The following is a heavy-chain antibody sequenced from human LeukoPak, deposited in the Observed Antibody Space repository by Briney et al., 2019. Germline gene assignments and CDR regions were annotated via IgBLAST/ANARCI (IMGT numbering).Heavy chain of an antibody. CDR3: ARLTKNDSGSFRFGKKKRGYMDV. CDR2: IYYSGST. D-gene: IGHD3-10*01. J-gene: IGHJ6*03. V-gene: IGHV4-30-4*07. Sequence: PSETLSLTCAVSGGSISSGGYSWSWIRQPPGKGLEWIGYIYYSGSTNYNPSLKSRVTISVDTSKNQFSLKLSSVTAADTAVYYCARLTKNDSGSFRFGKKKRGYMDVWGKGTTVTISS. CDR1: GGSISSGGYS.